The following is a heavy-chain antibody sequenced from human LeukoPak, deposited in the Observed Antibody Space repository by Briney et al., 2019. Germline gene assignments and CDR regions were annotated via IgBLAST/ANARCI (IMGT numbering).Heavy chain of an antibody. CDR2: ISSSSSTI. CDR1: GFTFSSYS. D-gene: IGHD6-19*01. V-gene: IGHV3-48*02. CDR3: ARDLGYSSGWPGYYFDY. J-gene: IGHJ4*02. Sequence: GGSLRLSCAASGFTFSSYSMNWVRQAPGKGLEWVSYISSSSSTIYYADSVKGRFTISGDNAKNSLYLQMNSLRDEDTAVYYCARDLGYSSGWPGYYFDYWGQGTLVTVSS.